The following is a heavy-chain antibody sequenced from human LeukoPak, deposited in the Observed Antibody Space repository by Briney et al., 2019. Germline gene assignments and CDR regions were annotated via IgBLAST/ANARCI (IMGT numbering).Heavy chain of an antibody. Sequence: ASVKVSCKASGYIFRNYGITWVRQAPGQGLEWMGWISGYNAKTKYVQKFQGRITMTIDTSTTTAYMELRSLTSDDTAVYYCARVRDYYASSDYSDYWGQGTLVTVSS. D-gene: IGHD3-22*01. CDR1: GYIFRNYG. V-gene: IGHV1-18*01. CDR3: ARVRDYYASSDYSDY. J-gene: IGHJ4*02. CDR2: ISGYNAKT.